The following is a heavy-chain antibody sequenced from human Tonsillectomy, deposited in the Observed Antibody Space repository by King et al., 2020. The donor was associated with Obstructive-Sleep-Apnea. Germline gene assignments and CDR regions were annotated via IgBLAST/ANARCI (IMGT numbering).Heavy chain of an antibody. Sequence: QLVQSGGGVVQPGRSLRLSCAASGFTFSSFAMHWVRPAPGKGLEWMAVISYVGSNKYYAGSVKGRFTISRDNSKTTLYLQMNSLRAEDTAVYYCASGTSKVTYAYFKYWGQGTLVTVSS. CDR3: ASGTSKVTYAYFKY. D-gene: IGHD4-17*01. J-gene: IGHJ4*02. CDR1: GFTFSSFA. V-gene: IGHV3-30*01. CDR2: ISYVGSNK.